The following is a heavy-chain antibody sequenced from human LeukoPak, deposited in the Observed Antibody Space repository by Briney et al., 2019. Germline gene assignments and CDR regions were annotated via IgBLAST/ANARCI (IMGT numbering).Heavy chain of an antibody. CDR1: GGSISSGGYY. D-gene: IGHD6-13*01. V-gene: IGHV4-31*03. CDR2: IYYSGST. Sequence: SETLSLTCTVSGGSISSGGYYWSWIRQHPGKGLEWIGYIYYSGSTYYNPSLKSRVTISVDTSKNQFSLKLSSVTAADTAVYYCARDRSSSSPTLWGRGTLVTVSS. J-gene: IGHJ2*01. CDR3: ARDRSSSSPTL.